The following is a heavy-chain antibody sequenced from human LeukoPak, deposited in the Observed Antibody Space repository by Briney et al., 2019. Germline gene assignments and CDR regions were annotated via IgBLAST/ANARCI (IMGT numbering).Heavy chain of an antibody. CDR1: GFTFSSYG. D-gene: IGHD6-19*01. Sequence: GGSLRLSCAASGFTFSSYGMHWVRQAPGKGLEWVAGISYDGSNKYYADSVKGRFTISRDNSKNTLYLQMNSLRAEDTAVYYCAKDEVPGIAVAKGAFDIWGQGTMVTVSS. CDR3: AKDEVPGIAVAKGAFDI. CDR2: ISYDGSNK. V-gene: IGHV3-30*18. J-gene: IGHJ3*02.